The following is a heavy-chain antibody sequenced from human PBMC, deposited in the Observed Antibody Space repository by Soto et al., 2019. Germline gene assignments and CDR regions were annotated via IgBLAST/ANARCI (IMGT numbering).Heavy chain of an antibody. D-gene: IGHD3-3*01. CDR1: GYTFTGYY. V-gene: IGHV1-2*02. CDR2: INPNSGGT. CDR3: ARFPLPITAFDY. J-gene: IGHJ4*02. Sequence: ASVKVSCNASGYTFTGYYIHWVRQAPGQGLEWMGWINPNSGGTNYAQKFQGRVTMTRDTSISTAYMELSRLRSDDTAVYYCARFPLPITAFDYWGQGTPVTVSS.